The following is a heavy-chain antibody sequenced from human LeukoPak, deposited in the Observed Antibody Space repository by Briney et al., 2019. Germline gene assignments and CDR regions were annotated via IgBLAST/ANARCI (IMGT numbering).Heavy chain of an antibody. Sequence: SVKVSCKASGGTFSSYAISWLRQAPGQGLEWMGVIIPIFGTANYAQKFQGRVTITADESTSTAYMELSSLRSEDTAVYYCAREGGYCSGGSCYNFDYWGQGTLVTVSS. CDR2: IIPIFGTA. CDR1: GGTFSSYA. J-gene: IGHJ4*02. CDR3: AREGGYCSGGSCYNFDY. V-gene: IGHV1-69*13. D-gene: IGHD2-15*01.